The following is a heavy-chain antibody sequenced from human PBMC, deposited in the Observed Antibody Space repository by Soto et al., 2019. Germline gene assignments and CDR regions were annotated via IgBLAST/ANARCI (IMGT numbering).Heavy chain of an antibody. D-gene: IGHD6-6*01. Sequence: GGSLRLSCVASGFTVGNNYMSWVRQAPGKGLEWVSLIYSVGTTHYADSVRGRFTISRDSSKNTLYLEMKGLWREDTAIYYCMNRPRAWGQGTLVTVSS. CDR1: GFTVGNNY. CDR3: MNRPRA. CDR2: IYSVGTT. V-gene: IGHV3-66*01. J-gene: IGHJ5*02.